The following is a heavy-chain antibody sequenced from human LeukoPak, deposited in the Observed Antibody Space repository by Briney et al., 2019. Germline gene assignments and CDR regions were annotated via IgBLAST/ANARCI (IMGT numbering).Heavy chain of an antibody. CDR3: ARGADGVSSNSRGWFDP. V-gene: IGHV3-64*01. D-gene: IGHD2-15*01. CDR1: GFTFSNYA. CDR2: ISSNGGTT. Sequence: GGSLRLSCAAFGFTFSNYAMHWVRQAPGKGLEYVSAISSNGGTTYYANSVRGRFTISRDNSKNTLYLQMGSLRAEDMAVYSCARGADGVSSNSRGWFDPWGQGTLVTVSS. J-gene: IGHJ5*02.